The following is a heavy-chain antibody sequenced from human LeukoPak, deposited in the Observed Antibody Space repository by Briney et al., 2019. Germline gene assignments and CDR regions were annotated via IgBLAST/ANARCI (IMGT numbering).Heavy chain of an antibody. CDR3: AREGLAAAGT. CDR1: GGSFSGYY. Sequence: SETLSLTCAVYGGSFSGYYWSWIRQPPGKGLEWIGSIYYSGSTYYNPSLKSRVTISVDTSKNQFSLKLSSVTAADTAVYYCAREGLAAAGTWGQGTLVTVSS. V-gene: IGHV4-34*01. J-gene: IGHJ5*02. CDR2: IYYSGST. D-gene: IGHD6-13*01.